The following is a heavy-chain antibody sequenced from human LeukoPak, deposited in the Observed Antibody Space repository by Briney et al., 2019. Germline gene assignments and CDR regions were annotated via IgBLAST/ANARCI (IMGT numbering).Heavy chain of an antibody. J-gene: IGHJ2*01. CDR3: ARSSPAHWYFDL. V-gene: IGHV3-21*01. CDR2: ISFSSTYI. CDR1: GFNFRSYS. Sequence: GGSLRLSCAASGFNFRSYSVNWVRQAPGKGLEWVSSISFSSTYIYYADSLKGRLTISRDDAKNSLFLQMNSLRAEDTAVYYCARSSPAHWYFDLWGRGTLLTVSS.